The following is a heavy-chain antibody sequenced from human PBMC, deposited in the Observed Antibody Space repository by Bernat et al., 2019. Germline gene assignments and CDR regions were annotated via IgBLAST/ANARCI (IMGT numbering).Heavy chain of an antibody. J-gene: IGHJ6*03. V-gene: IGHV3-74*03. D-gene: IGHD3-10*01. Sequence: EMQLVESGGGLVQPGGSPRLSCAASGFTFGSYWMHWVRQVPGKGLLWVARINSDGNVIKYADSVKGRFTISRDNAKNTLYLQMNSLRAEDTANYYCAKDGQLTPYFYYYMDVWGRGTTVTVSS. CDR2: INSDGNVI. CDR1: GFTFGSYW. CDR3: AKDGQLTPYFYYYMDV.